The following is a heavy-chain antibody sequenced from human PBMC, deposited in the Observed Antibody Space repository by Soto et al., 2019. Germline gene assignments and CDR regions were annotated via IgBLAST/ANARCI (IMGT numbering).Heavy chain of an antibody. D-gene: IGHD2-2*01. J-gene: IGHJ5*02. V-gene: IGHV3-7*03. Sequence: EVQLVESGGGLVQPGGSLRLSCEASGFTFSSYWMSWVRQAPGKGLEWVANIKQDGSEKYYVDSVKGRFTISRDNAKNSLYLQMNSLRAEDTAVYYCARDIVGGIVVVPAAMWWFDPWGQGTLVTVSS. CDR1: GFTFSSYW. CDR2: IKQDGSEK. CDR3: ARDIVGGIVVVPAAMWWFDP.